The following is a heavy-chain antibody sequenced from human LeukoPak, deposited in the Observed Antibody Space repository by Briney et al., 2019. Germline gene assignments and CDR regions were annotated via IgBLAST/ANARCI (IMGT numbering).Heavy chain of an antibody. CDR2: INPKSGGT. CDR1: GYTFTGYY. D-gene: IGHD3-22*01. Sequence: GASVKVSCKASGYTFTGYYMHWVRQAPGQGLEWMGWINPKSGGTNYAQKFQGRVTMTRDTSISTAYMELSSLRSDDTAVYYCARVRWGYYDSSGYYPETFDIWGQGTMVTVSS. J-gene: IGHJ3*02. CDR3: ARVRWGYYDSSGYYPETFDI. V-gene: IGHV1-2*02.